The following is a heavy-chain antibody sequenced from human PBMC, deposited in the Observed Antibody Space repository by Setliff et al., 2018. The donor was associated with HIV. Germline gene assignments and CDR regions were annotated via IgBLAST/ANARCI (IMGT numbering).Heavy chain of an antibody. CDR3: ARGLSFYDPGGFDY. CDR2: IYTRGST. V-gene: IGHV4-4*09. J-gene: IGHJ4*02. D-gene: IGHD3-22*01. CDR1: GGSISGYY. Sequence: KPSETLSLTCTVSGGSISGYYWGWIRQPPGKGLEWIGYIYTRGSTNYNPSLKSRVTISVDTSKNQFSLKLSSVTAADTAVYYCARGLSFYDPGGFDYWGQGTLVTVSS.